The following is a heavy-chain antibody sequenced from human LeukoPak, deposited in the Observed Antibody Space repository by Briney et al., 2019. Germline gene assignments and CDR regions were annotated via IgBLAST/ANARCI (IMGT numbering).Heavy chain of an antibody. CDR3: ARGEGEKSGYSYGYYFDY. V-gene: IGHV4-34*01. D-gene: IGHD5-18*01. CDR2: INHSGST. J-gene: IGHJ4*02. Sequence: SGTLSLTCAVYGGSFSGYYWSWIRQPPGKGLEWIGEINHSGSTNYNPSLKSRVTISVDTSKNQFSLKLSSVTAADTAVYYCARGEGEKSGYSYGYYFDYWGQGTLVTVSS. CDR1: GGSFSGYY.